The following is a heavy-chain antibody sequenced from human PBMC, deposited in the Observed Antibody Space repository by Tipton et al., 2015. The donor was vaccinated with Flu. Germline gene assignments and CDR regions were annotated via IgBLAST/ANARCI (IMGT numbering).Heavy chain of an antibody. CDR3: ARGRGIATAGPGDY. CDR2: FYYSGST. Sequence: LRLSRTVSGGSISSYYWSWIRQPPGKGLEWIGYFYYSGSTNYNPSLKSRVTISVDTSKNQFSLKLSSVTAADTAVDYCARGRGIATAGPGDYWGQGTLVTVSS. CDR1: GGSISSYY. V-gene: IGHV4-59*01. D-gene: IGHD6-13*01. J-gene: IGHJ4*02.